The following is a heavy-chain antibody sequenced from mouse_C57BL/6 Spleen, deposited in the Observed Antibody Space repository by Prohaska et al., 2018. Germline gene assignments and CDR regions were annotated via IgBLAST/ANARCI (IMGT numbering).Heavy chain of an antibody. D-gene: IGHD2-4*01. CDR1: GFTFSSYA. J-gene: IGHJ3*01. V-gene: IGHV5-4*01. CDR2: ISDGGSYT. Sequence: EVQLVESGGGLVKPGGSLKLSCAASGFTFSSYAMSWVRKTPEKRLAWVATISDGGSYTYYPDNVKGRFTISRDNAKNNLYLQMSHLKSEDTAMYYCARSYDYDHIGYWCQGTLVTVSA. CDR3: ARSYDYDHIGY.